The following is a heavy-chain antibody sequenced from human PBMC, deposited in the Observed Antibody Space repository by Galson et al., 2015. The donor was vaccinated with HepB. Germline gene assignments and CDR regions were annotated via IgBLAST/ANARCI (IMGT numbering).Heavy chain of an antibody. J-gene: IGHJ6*03. CDR3: AKDVVPAAIYYYMDV. D-gene: IGHD2-2*01. CDR2: ISYDGSNK. V-gene: IGHV3-30*18. CDR1: GFSFSSYG. Sequence: SLRLSCAASGFSFSSYGMHWVRQAPGKGLEWVAVISYDGSNKYYADSVKGRFTISRDNSKNTLYLQMNSLRAEDTAVYYCAKDVVPAAIYYYMDVWGKGTTVTVSS.